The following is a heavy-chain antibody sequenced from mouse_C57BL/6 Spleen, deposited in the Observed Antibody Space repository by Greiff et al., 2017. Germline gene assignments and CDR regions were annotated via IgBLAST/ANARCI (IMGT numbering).Heavy chain of an antibody. CDR1: GYSITSGYY. D-gene: IGHD1-1*01. CDR2: ISYDGSN. Sequence: DVQLQESGPGLVKPSQSLSLTCSVTGYSITSGYYWNWIRQFPGNKLEWMGYISYDGSNNYNPSLKNRISITRDTSKNQFFLKLNSVTTEDTATYYCARGLLRFWYFDVWGTGTTVTVSS. V-gene: IGHV3-6*01. CDR3: ARGLLRFWYFDV. J-gene: IGHJ1*03.